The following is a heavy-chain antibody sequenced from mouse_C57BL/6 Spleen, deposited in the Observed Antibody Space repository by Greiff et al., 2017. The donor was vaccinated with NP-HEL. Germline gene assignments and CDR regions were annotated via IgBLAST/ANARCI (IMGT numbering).Heavy chain of an antibody. Sequence: VQLQQPGTELVKPGASVKLSCKASGYTFTSYWMHWVKQRPGQGLEWIGNINPSNGGTNYNEKFKSKATLTVDKSSSTAYMQLSSLTSEDSAVYYGARTGLRSPYYFDYWGQGTTLTVSS. J-gene: IGHJ2*01. CDR2: INPSNGGT. CDR1: GYTFTSYW. D-gene: IGHD1-1*01. CDR3: ARTGLRSPYYFDY. V-gene: IGHV1-53*01.